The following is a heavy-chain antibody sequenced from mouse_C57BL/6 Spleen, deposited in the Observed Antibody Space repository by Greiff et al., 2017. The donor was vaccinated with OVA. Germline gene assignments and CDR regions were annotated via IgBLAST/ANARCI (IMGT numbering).Heavy chain of an antibody. J-gene: IGHJ4*01. CDR3: ARRGGNYNSALDY. V-gene: IGHV1-18*01. D-gene: IGHD2-1*01. CDR2: INPNNGGT. Sequence: VQLKESGPELVKPGASVKIPCKASGYTFTDYNMDWVKQSHGKSLEWIGDINPNNGGTIYNQKFKGKATLTVDKSSSTAYMELRSLTSEDTAVYYCARRGGNYNSALDYWGQGTSVTVSS. CDR1: GYTFTDYN.